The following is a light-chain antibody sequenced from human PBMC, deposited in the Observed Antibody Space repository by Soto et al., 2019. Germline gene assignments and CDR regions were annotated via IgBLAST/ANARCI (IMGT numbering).Light chain of an antibody. CDR2: AAS. V-gene: IGKV1-39*01. CDR1: QSISSY. J-gene: IGKJ5*01. Sequence: DIQMTQSTSSLSASVGDRVTITCLASQSISSYLNWYQQKPGKAPKVLIYAASSLQSGVPSRFSGSGSGTDFTLTISSLQPEDFATYYCQQSYSTTITFGQGRRLEIK. CDR3: QQSYSTTIT.